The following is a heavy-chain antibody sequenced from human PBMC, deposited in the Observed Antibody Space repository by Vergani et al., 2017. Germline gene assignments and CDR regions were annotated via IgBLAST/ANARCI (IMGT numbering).Heavy chain of an antibody. CDR1: GFTFDDYA. V-gene: IGHV3-43D*04. Sequence: EVQLVESGGVVVQPGGSLRLSCAASGFTFDDYAMHWVRQAPGKGLEWVSLISWDGGSTYYADSVKGRFTISRDNSKNSLYLQMNSLRAEDTALYYCAKDTVPKYYYGSGRPAYYYSTTVWTSGAKGPRSPSP. CDR2: ISWDGGST. CDR3: AKDTVPKYYYGSGRPAYYYSTTVWTS. J-gene: IGHJ6*02. D-gene: IGHD3-10*01.